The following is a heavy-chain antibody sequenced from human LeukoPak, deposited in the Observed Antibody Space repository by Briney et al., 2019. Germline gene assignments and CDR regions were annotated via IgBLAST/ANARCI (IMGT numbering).Heavy chain of an antibody. CDR2: IWYDGSDK. J-gene: IGHJ4*02. CDR1: GFTFRSHG. V-gene: IGHV3-33*01. D-gene: IGHD4-23*01. Sequence: GRSLRLSCAASGFTFRSHGMHWVRQTPGKGLEWVAVIWYDGSDKYYADSVKGRFTISRDNSKNMLYLQINSLRAEDTAIYYCARDLRWPCNLSDFWGQGTLVTVSS. CDR3: ARDLRWPCNLSDF.